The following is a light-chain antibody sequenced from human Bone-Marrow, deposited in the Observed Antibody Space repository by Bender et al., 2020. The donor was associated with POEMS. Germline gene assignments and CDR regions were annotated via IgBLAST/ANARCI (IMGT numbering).Light chain of an antibody. CDR2: ENS. Sequence: SYVLTQPPSVSVSPGQTASIPCSGDKLGDKFVCWYQQKPGQSPVLVTFENSRRPSGIPERFSGSSSGNTATLTISGTQAVDEGDYFCQAWDSSTWVFGGGTKLTVL. J-gene: IGLJ3*02. CDR1: KLGDKF. CDR3: QAWDSSTWV. V-gene: IGLV3-1*01.